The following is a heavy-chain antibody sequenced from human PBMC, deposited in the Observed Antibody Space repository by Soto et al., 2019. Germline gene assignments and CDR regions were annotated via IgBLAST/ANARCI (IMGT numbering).Heavy chain of an antibody. J-gene: IGHJ5*02. CDR1: GYTFTNYW. CDR2: IYPGDSDT. V-gene: IGHV5-51*01. D-gene: IGHD3-10*01. CDR3: SKSHNMGGGYNWFEP. Sequence: PGESLKISCKTSGYTFTNYWIGWARQMPGKGLEWMGMIYPGDSDTRYSPSFQGQVTISADKSISTAYLQWSSLRASDTAMYYCSKSHNMGGGYNWFEPWGQGTLVTVSS.